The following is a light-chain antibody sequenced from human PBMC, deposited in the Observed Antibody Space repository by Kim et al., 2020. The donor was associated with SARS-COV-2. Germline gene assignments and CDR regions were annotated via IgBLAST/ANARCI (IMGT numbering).Light chain of an antibody. J-gene: IGKJ2*03. CDR1: RTLDNW. V-gene: IGKV1-5*03. Sequence: DIQMTQSPSTVSASIGDTVTITCRASRTLDNWLAWYQQKPGKAPKLLVYKAFNLQSGVSSRFSGSGSGAEFTLTISSLQPEDFATYHCQQYHTSYSFGQGTKLEIK. CDR2: KAF. CDR3: QQYHTSYS.